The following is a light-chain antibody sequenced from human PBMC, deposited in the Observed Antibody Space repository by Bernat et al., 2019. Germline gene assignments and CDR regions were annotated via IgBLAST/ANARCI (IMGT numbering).Light chain of an antibody. J-gene: IGLJ1*01. CDR1: SSDVGGYKC. CDR2: DVS. Sequence: QSALTQPRSVSGSPGQSVTISCTGTSSDVGGYKCVSWYQQHPGKAPKLMIYDVSKRPSGVPDRFSGSKSGNTASLTISGLQAEDEADYYCCSYAGSYTYVFATGTKVTVL. CDR3: CSYAGSYTYV. V-gene: IGLV2-11*01.